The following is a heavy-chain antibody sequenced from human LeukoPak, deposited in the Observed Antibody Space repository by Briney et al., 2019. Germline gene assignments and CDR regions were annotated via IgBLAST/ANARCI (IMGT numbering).Heavy chain of an antibody. D-gene: IGHD6-19*01. J-gene: IGHJ4*02. CDR3: ARGRYSSGWYGFDY. CDR2: IYTSGST. Sequence: PSQTLSLTCTVSGGSISSGSYYWSWIRQPAGKGLEWIGRIYTSGSTNYNPSLKSRVTISVDTSKNQFSPKLSSVTAADTAVYYCARGRYSSGWYGFDYWGQGTLVAVSS. V-gene: IGHV4-61*02. CDR1: GGSISSGSYY.